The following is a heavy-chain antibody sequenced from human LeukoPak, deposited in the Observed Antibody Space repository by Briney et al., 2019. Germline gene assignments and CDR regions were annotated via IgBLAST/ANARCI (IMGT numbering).Heavy chain of an antibody. CDR1: GFTFSSFA. J-gene: IGHJ4*02. V-gene: IGHV3-23*01. Sequence: PGGSLRLSCAAPGFTFSSFAMSWVRQGPGKGLEWASAISGSGHTTYYADSVKGRFTISRDNSKNTLYLQMSSLRAEDTAVYYCAKDHQKVGAYNLHYWGQGTLVTVSS. D-gene: IGHD1-26*01. CDR2: ISGSGHTT. CDR3: AKDHQKVGAYNLHY.